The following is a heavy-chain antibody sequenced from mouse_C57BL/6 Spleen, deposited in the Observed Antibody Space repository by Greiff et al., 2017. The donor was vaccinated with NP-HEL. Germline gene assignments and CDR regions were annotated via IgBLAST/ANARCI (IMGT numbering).Heavy chain of an antibody. D-gene: IGHD4-1*01. Sequence: EVKLVESGGGLVKPGGSLKLSCAASGFTFSSYAMSWVRQTPEKRLEWVATISDGGSYTYYPDNVKGRFTISRDNAKNNLYLQMSHLKSEDTAMYYCARAQTGPYYFDYWGQGTTLTVSS. CDR2: ISDGGSYT. CDR3: ARAQTGPYYFDY. CDR1: GFTFSSYA. V-gene: IGHV5-4*03. J-gene: IGHJ2*01.